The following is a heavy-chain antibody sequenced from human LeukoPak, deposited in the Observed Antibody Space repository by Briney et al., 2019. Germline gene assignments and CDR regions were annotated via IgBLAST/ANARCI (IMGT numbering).Heavy chain of an antibody. J-gene: IGHJ4*02. CDR2: ISSNGGST. Sequence: GGSLRLSCAASGFTFSRYAMHWVRQAPGKGLESVSAISSNGGSTYYANSVKGRFTISRDNSKNTLYLQMGSLRAEDLAVYYCAKDFGLTGKVDYWGQGTLVTVSS. D-gene: IGHD1-20*01. CDR3: AKDFGLTGKVDY. CDR1: GFTFSRYA. V-gene: IGHV3-64*01.